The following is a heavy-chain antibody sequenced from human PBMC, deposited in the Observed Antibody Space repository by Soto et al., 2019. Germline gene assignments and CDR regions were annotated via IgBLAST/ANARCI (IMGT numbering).Heavy chain of an antibody. V-gene: IGHV4-59*12. CDR2: IYYSGST. CDR1: GGSISSYD. Sequence: SETLSLTCTVSGGSISSYDWSWIRQPPGKGLEWIGYIYYSGSTNYNASLKSRVTISVDTSKNQFSLKLTSVTAADTAVYYCARDKITGLFDYWGQGTLVTVSS. CDR3: ARDKITGLFDY. D-gene: IGHD2-8*02. J-gene: IGHJ4*02.